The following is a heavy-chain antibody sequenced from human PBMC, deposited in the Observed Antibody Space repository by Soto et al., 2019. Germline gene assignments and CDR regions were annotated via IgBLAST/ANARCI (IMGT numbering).Heavy chain of an antibody. D-gene: IGHD3-22*01. CDR1: GFTFSSYG. CDR2: ISYDGSNK. J-gene: IGHJ6*02. CDR3: AKSRTPYYYDRSGYYHYYYYYGMDV. V-gene: IGHV3-30*18. Sequence: GGSLRLSCAASGFTFSSYGMHWVRQAPGKGLEWVAVISYDGSNKYYADSVKGRFTISRDNSKNTLYLQMNSLRAEDTAVYYCAKSRTPYYYDRSGYYHYYYYYGMDVWGQGTTVTVSS.